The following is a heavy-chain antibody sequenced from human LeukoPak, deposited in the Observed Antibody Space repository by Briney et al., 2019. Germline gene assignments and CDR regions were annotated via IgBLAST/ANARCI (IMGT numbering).Heavy chain of an antibody. CDR1: GFTVSSNY. CDR2: IYSGGST. Sequence: GGSLRLSSAASGFTVSSNYMSWVRQAPGKGLEWVSVIYSGGSTYYADSVKGRFTISRDNSKNTLYLQMNSLRAEDTAVYYCARVTERWLNIDYWGQGTLVTVSS. CDR3: ARVTERWLNIDY. V-gene: IGHV3-53*01. J-gene: IGHJ4*02. D-gene: IGHD5-24*01.